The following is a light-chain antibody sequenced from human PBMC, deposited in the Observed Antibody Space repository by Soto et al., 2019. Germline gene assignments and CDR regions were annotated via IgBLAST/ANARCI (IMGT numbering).Light chain of an antibody. CDR2: EAS. CDR3: QQLNTLPFT. J-gene: IGKJ5*01. Sequence: DIQLTQSPSLLSASVGDRVTITCRASHDISTYLAWYQQKPGKAPKLMIYEASTLQSGVTSRLSGSGYGTEFTLTISGLLPEDFATYQCQQLNTLPFTFGQGTRLDIK. V-gene: IGKV1-9*01. CDR1: HDISTY.